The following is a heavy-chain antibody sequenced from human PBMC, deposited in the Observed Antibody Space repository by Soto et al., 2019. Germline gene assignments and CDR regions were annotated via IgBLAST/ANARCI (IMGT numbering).Heavy chain of an antibody. Sequence: TSETLSLTCAVYGGSFSGYYWSWIRQPPGKGLEWIGEINHSGSTNYNPSLKSRVTISVDTSKNQFSLKLSSVTAADTAVYYCARGRYCISTSCYAGGYYYYYYYMDVWGKGTTVTVSS. CDR3: ARGRYCISTSCYAGGYYYYYYYMDV. CDR2: INHSGST. CDR1: GGSFSGYY. V-gene: IGHV4-34*01. J-gene: IGHJ6*03. D-gene: IGHD2-2*01.